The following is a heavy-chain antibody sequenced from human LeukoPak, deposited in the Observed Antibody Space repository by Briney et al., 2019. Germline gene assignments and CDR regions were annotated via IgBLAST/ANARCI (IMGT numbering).Heavy chain of an antibody. CDR1: GGSISSSSYY. Sequence: PSETLSLTCTVSGGSISSSSYYWGWIRQPPGKGLDWIGYIYYSGSTNYNPSLKSRVTISVDTSKNQFSLKLSSVTAADTAVYYCARDLFGGPSDAFDIWGQGTMVTVSS. D-gene: IGHD3-16*01. CDR3: ARDLFGGPSDAFDI. CDR2: IYYSGST. V-gene: IGHV4-61*01. J-gene: IGHJ3*02.